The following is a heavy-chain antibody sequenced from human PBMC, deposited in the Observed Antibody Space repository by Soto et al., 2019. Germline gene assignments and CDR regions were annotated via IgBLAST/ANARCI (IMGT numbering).Heavy chain of an antibody. D-gene: IGHD2-15*01. CDR3: ARSYRRYCSGGSCYSYYYYSTDV. CDR2: IYYSGST. Sequence: QVQLQESGPGLVKPSETLSLTCTVSGGSISSYYWSWIRQPPGKVLEWIGDIYYSGSTNYNPSLKSRVTISVDPSKNQFSLKLSSVTAADTAVYYCARSYRRYCSGGSCYSYYYYSTDVWGKGTTVTVSS. J-gene: IGHJ6*03. CDR1: GGSISSYY. V-gene: IGHV4-59*01.